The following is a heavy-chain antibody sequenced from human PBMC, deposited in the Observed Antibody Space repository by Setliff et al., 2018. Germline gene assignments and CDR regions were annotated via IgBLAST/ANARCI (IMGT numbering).Heavy chain of an antibody. CDR2: VSDNNGNT. V-gene: IGHV1-18*01. Sequence: GASVKVSCKASGYRFSTYGISWVRQAPGQGLEWMAWVSDNNGNTNYAKSFQGRVTMNTDTSTSTAYMELGSLTSDDTAVYYCARGRKSSPEHYYFDYWGQGTLVTVS. J-gene: IGHJ4*02. CDR1: GYRFSTYG. CDR3: ARGRKSSPEHYYFDY.